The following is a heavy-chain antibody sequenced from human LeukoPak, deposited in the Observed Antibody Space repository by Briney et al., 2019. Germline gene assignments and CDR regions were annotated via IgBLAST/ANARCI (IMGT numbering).Heavy chain of an antibody. D-gene: IGHD3-3*01. CDR3: QRITIFGVIIDFDY. V-gene: IGHV1-18*01. J-gene: IGHJ4*02. CDR1: GYAFASYG. Sequence: ASVKVSCKASGYAFASYGISWVRQAPGQRLEWMGRISVNNGNTHYAQKFQGRVTMTTDTSTSTAYMEVRSLRSDDTAVYYCQRITIFGVIIDFDYWGQGALVTVSS. CDR2: ISVNNGNT.